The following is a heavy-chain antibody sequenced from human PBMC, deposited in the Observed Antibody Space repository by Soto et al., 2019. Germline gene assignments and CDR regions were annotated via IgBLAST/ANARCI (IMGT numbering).Heavy chain of an antibody. Sequence: GGSLRLSCAASGFTFSSYGMHWVRQAPGKGLEWVAVISYDGSNKYYADSVKGRFTISRDNSKNTLYLQMNSLRAEDTAVYYCAKDPSTYYGDDPLFDYWGQGTLVTVSS. CDR2: ISYDGSNK. CDR1: GFTFSSYG. CDR3: AKDPSTYYGDDPLFDY. V-gene: IGHV3-30*18. D-gene: IGHD4-17*01. J-gene: IGHJ4*02.